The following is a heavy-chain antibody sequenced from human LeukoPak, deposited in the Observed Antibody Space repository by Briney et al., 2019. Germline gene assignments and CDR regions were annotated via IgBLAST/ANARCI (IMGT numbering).Heavy chain of an antibody. Sequence: GDSLKISFQRSGYSFTNYWSGWVRQMHGKGLEWMGIIYPADSDTRYSPSFQGQVTISADKSISTAYLQWSSLKASDTAMYYCAKFLSTGSTYWFDTWGQGTLVTVSS. CDR2: IYPADSDT. D-gene: IGHD1-1*01. J-gene: IGHJ5*02. CDR1: GYSFTNYW. CDR3: AKFLSTGSTYWFDT. V-gene: IGHV5-51*01.